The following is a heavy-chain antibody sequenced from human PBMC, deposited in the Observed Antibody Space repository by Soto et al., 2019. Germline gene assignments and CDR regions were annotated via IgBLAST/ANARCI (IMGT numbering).Heavy chain of an antibody. CDR3: APQLGEEGDAFDI. V-gene: IGHV1-69*01. D-gene: IGHD3-16*01. J-gene: IGHJ3*02. Sequence: QVQLVQSGAEVKKPGSSVKVSCKASGGTFSSYAISWVRQAPGQGLEWMGGIIPILGTANYAQKFQGRGTITADESTSTAYMELRSLRSEDTAVYYCAPQLGEEGDAFDIWGQGTMVTVSS. CDR2: IIPILGTA. CDR1: GGTFSSYA.